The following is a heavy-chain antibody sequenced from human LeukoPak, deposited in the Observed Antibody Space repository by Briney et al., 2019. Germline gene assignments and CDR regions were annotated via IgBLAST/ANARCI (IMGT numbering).Heavy chain of an antibody. D-gene: IGHD2-15*01. CDR2: IYTSGST. V-gene: IGHV4-4*07. CDR1: GGSISSYY. Sequence: PSETLSLTCTVSGGSISSYYWSWIRQPAGKGLEWIGRIYTSGSTNYNPSLKSRVTMSVDTSKNQFSLKLSSVTAADTAVYYCAKDILQARYCSGGSCYLFDYWGQGTLVTVSS. J-gene: IGHJ4*02. CDR3: AKDILQARYCSGGSCYLFDY.